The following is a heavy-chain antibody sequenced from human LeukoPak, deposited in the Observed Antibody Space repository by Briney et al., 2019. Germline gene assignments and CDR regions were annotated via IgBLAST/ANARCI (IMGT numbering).Heavy chain of an antibody. V-gene: IGHV3-23*01. Sequence: GGSLRLSCAASGFTFSSYAMSWVRQAPGKGLEWVSVISNTGGSAYYADSVQGRFTISRDNSKNTLYLQMNSLRAEDTAVYYCAKAGTTVTTLFDYWGLGILVTVSS. CDR3: AKAGTTVTTLFDY. CDR2: ISNTGGSA. CDR1: GFTFSSYA. J-gene: IGHJ4*02. D-gene: IGHD4-17*01.